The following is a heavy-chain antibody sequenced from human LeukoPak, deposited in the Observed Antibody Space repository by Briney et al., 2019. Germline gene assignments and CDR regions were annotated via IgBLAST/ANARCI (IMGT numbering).Heavy chain of an antibody. CDR3: ARIHGEDRDY. CDR2: MNPNSGNT. D-gene: IGHD4-17*01. J-gene: IGHJ4*02. CDR1: VYTFTSYD. Sequence: ASVKVSCKASVYTFTSYDINWVRHATGQGLEWMGWMNPNSGNTGYAQKFQGRVNMTRNTSISTAYMELSSLRSEGTAVYYCARIHGEDRDYWGQGTLVTVSS. V-gene: IGHV1-8*01.